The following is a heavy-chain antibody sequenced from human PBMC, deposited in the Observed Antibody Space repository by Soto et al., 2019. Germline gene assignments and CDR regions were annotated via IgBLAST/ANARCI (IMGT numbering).Heavy chain of an antibody. CDR1: GFTFSNNA. CDR3: ARGTTTSAFSAMDV. CDR2: ISYDGSNK. Sequence: QVQLVESGGGVVQPGRSLRLSCAASGFTFSNNAMDWVRQAPGKGLEWVAVISYDGSNKYIAESVKGRFTISRDNSKNTLFLQMNSRRAEDTAVYYCARGTTTSAFSAMDVWGPGTTVTVSS. V-gene: IGHV3-30-3*01. J-gene: IGHJ6*02. D-gene: IGHD1-1*01.